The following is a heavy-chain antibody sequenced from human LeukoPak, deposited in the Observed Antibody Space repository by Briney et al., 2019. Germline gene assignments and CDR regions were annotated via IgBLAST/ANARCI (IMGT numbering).Heavy chain of an antibody. J-gene: IGHJ5*01. D-gene: IGHD2-21*01. Sequence: PSETLSLTCTVSGGSINSGSFFWTWIRQPAGQPAGKGLEWIGRIYTTGHTTYNPSLESRVTISADMSKNQFSLQLTSVTAADTAVYYCARAYYWVDSWGQGVLVSVSS. CDR3: ARAYYWVDS. CDR2: IYTTGHT. V-gene: IGHV4-61*02. CDR1: GGSINSGSFF.